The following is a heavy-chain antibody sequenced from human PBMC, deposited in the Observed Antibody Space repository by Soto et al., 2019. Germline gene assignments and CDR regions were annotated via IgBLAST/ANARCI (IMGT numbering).Heavy chain of an antibody. CDR1: GGSISSGDYY. J-gene: IGHJ5*02. CDR3: ARWWSGSRQGFDP. CDR2: IYYSGRT. D-gene: IGHD3-3*01. V-gene: IGHV4-31*03. Sequence: QVQLQESGPGLVKPSQTLSLTCTVSGGSISSGDYYWSWIRQHPGKGLEWIRYIYYSGRTYYNPSLKSRVTISVDTSKNQFSMKLSSVTAADTAVYYCARWWSGSRQGFDPWCQGTLITVSS.